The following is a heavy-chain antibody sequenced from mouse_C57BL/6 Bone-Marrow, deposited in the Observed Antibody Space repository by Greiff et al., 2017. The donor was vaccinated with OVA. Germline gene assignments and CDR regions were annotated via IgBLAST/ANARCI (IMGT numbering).Heavy chain of an antibody. CDR1: GYTFTSYW. CDR2: IHPNSGST. J-gene: IGHJ4*01. V-gene: IGHV1-64*01. Sequence: QVQLQQPGAELVKPGASVKLSCKASGYTFTSYWMHWVKQRPGQGLEWIGMIHPNSGSTNYNEKFKSKATLTVDKSSSTAYMQRSSLTSEDSAVYYCARTHYGNYVSYAMDYWGQGTSVTVSS. D-gene: IGHD2-1*01. CDR3: ARTHYGNYVSYAMDY.